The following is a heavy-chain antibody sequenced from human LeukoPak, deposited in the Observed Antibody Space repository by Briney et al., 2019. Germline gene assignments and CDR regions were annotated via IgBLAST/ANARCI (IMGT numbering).Heavy chain of an antibody. CDR2: IYYSGST. J-gene: IGHJ3*02. CDR3: GXXXXXXXXXXGKDAFDI. Sequence: PSETLSLTCTVSGGSISSYYWSWIRQPPGKGLEWIGYIYYSGSTNYNPSLKSRVTISVDTSKNQFSLKLSSVTAADTAVYYCGXXXXXXXXXXGKDAFDIWGQGTMVTVSS. V-gene: IGHV4-59*01. CDR1: GGSISSYY.